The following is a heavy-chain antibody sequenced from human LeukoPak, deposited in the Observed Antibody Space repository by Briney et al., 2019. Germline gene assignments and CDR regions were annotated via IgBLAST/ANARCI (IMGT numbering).Heavy chain of an antibody. D-gene: IGHD4-17*01. Sequence: ASVKVSCKVSGYTLTELSMHWVRQAPGKGLEWMGGFDPEDDETIYAQKFQGRVTMTEDTSTDTAYMELSSLRSEDTAVHYCATVFPPSYGDYETDDAFDIWGQGTMVTVSS. V-gene: IGHV1-24*01. J-gene: IGHJ3*02. CDR1: GYTLTELS. CDR2: FDPEDDET. CDR3: ATVFPPSYGDYETDDAFDI.